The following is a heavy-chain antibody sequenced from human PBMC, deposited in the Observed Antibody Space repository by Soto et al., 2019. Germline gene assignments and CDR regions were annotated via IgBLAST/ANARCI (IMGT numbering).Heavy chain of an antibody. CDR3: AKGGLYSSSSAGNFDY. V-gene: IGHV3-23*01. CDR2: ISGSGGST. CDR1: GFTFSSYA. J-gene: IGHJ4*02. D-gene: IGHD6-6*01. Sequence: EVQLLESGGGLVQPGGSLRLSCAASGFTFSSYAMSWVRQAPGKGLEWVSAISGSGGSTYYADSVKGRFTISRDNSKNTLNLQMNSLRAEDTAVYYCAKGGLYSSSSAGNFDYWGQGTLVTVSS.